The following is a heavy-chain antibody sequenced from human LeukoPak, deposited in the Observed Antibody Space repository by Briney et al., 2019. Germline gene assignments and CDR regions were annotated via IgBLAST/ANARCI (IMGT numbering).Heavy chain of an antibody. CDR2: IDPSDSYT. CDR3: ARHRYRCGHESEFDS. V-gene: IGHV5-10-1*01. D-gene: IGHD5-12*01. Sequence: GESLKISCKGSGYSFTSFWISWVRQMPGKGLEWMGRIDPSDSYTNYSPSFQGHVTISADKSISTAYLQWSSLKASDTAMYYCARHRYRCGHESEFDSWGQGTLVAVSS. CDR1: GYSFTSFW. J-gene: IGHJ4*02.